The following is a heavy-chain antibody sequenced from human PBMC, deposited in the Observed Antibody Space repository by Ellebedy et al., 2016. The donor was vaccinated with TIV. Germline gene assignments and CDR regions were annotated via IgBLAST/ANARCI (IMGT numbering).Heavy chain of an antibody. CDR2: MNQDGTDR. CDR1: GLNFTTYW. CDR3: ARENWTNDY. V-gene: IGHV3-7*04. D-gene: IGHD1/OR15-1a*01. Sequence: GGSLRLSCATSGLNFTTYWMSWVRQAPGKGLEWVANMNQDGTDRNYVESVKGRFTISRDNAKNSLYLQMNGLRVEDTAVYYCARENWTNDYWGHGTLVTVSS. J-gene: IGHJ4*01.